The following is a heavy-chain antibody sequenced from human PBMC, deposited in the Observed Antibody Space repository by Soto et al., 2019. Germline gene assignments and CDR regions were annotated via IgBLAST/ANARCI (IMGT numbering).Heavy chain of an antibody. CDR1: GYTFASFA. J-gene: IGHJ4*01. D-gene: IGHD3-22*01. CDR3: AGSGSSYYDTSAKPRLDY. Sequence: GASVKVSCKASGYTFASFALHWVRQAPGQSLEWVGWINAEHGDTKYSQKFQGRVTFTRDTSASTAYMELSSLTSEDTAVYYCAGSGSSYYDTSAKPRLDYWGQGTLVTVSS. CDR2: INAEHGDT. V-gene: IGHV1-3*01.